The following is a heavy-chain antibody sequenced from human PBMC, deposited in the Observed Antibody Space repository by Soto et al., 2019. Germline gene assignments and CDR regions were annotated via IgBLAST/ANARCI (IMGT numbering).Heavy chain of an antibody. D-gene: IGHD3-22*01. V-gene: IGHV3-30*09. CDR1: GFTYTDFA. J-gene: IGHJ6*02. Sequence: VQLVESGGGEVQPGRSLRLSCAASGFTYTDFALHWVRQAPGKGLEWVAIISYDGSEKYYADSVKGRFAISRDNPKNTLYLEMNRLRPEYTAVYFCARRAWDSYYAIDVWGQGTTVTVFS. CDR3: ARRAWDSYYAIDV. CDR2: ISYDGSEK.